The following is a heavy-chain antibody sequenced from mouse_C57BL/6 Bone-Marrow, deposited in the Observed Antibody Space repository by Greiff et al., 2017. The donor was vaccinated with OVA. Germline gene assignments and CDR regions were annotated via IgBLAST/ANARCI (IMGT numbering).Heavy chain of an antibody. J-gene: IGHJ3*01. CDR2: IYPGNSDT. Sequence: VQLQQSGTVLARPGASVKMSCKTSGYTFTSYWMHWVKQRPGQGLEWIGAIYPGNSDTSYNQKFKGKAKLTAVTSASTAYMELSSLTNEDSAVYYCTRDLTTVVPFAYWGQGTLVTVSA. D-gene: IGHD1-1*01. CDR3: TRDLTTVVPFAY. CDR1: GYTFTSYW. V-gene: IGHV1-5*01.